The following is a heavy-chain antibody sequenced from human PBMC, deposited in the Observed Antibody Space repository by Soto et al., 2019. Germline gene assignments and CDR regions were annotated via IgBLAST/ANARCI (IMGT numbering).Heavy chain of an antibody. CDR3: ARVVPGAEAWFGP. D-gene: IGHD2-2*01. Sequence: ASVKVSCKTSGYTFSNYGITWVRQAPGQPLEWLGWISLYSDGTNYAQKFQGRVSMTTDTSTTTEYMELRSLRSDDTAVYYCARVVPGAEAWFGPWGQGTLVTVS. V-gene: IGHV1-18*01. J-gene: IGHJ5*02. CDR2: ISLYSDGT. CDR1: GYTFSNYG.